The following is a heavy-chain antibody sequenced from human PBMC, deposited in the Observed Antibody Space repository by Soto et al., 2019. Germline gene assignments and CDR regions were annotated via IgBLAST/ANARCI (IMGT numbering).Heavy chain of an antibody. J-gene: IGHJ3*02. Sequence: SGPTLVNPTQTLTLTCTFSGFSLSTSGVGVGWIRQPPGKALEWLALIYWDDDKRYSPSLRTRLTITKDTSKNQVVLTMTNMDPVDTATYYCAHRVMVRGCDAFDIWGQGTMVTVSS. D-gene: IGHD3-10*01. CDR3: AHRVMVRGCDAFDI. CDR1: GFSLSTSGVG. CDR2: IYWDDDK. V-gene: IGHV2-5*02.